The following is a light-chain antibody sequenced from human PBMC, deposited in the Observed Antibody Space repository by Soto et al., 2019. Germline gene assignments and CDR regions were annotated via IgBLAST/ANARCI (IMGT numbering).Light chain of an antibody. V-gene: IGKV3D-20*02. CDR1: QSVTGTN. Sequence: PGEGSTLSCIASQSVTGTNLAWYHQSAGQAPILLIYDAFRRATGIPDRFSGSRSGTDFTLTISSLEPEDFAVYYCQQRSNWPQITFGQGTRLEIK. J-gene: IGKJ5*01. CDR3: QQRSNWPQIT. CDR2: DAF.